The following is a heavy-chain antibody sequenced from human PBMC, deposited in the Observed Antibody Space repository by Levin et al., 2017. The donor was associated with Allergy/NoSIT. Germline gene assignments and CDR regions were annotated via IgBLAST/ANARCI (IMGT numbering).Heavy chain of an antibody. J-gene: IGHJ4*02. V-gene: IGHV3-7*01. Sequence: GGSLRLSCAASGFTFSSYWMSWVRQAPGKGLEWVANIKQDGGDKYYVDSVKGRFTISRDNAKNSLYLQMNSLRGEDTAVYYCARVGGGSTSPFDYWGQGTLVTVSS. CDR2: IKQDGGDK. D-gene: IGHD2-2*01. CDR1: GFTFSSYW. CDR3: ARVGGGSTSPFDY.